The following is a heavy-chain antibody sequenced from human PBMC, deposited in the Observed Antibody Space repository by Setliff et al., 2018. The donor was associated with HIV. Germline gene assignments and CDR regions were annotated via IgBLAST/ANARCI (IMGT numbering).Heavy chain of an antibody. CDR1: GVSVNNDDDY. CDR3: ARQVGEGKWYLDS. V-gene: IGHV4-39*01. D-gene: IGHD1-26*01. CDR2: IHQSGTA. J-gene: IGHJ4*01. Sequence: KPSETLSLTCAVSGVSVNNDDDYWGWIRQPPGKGLEWIAIIHQSGTAHKRPSLKSRVTISLDTSENLFSLKLSGVTAADTAIYYCARQVGEGKWYLDSWGHGTQVTVSS.